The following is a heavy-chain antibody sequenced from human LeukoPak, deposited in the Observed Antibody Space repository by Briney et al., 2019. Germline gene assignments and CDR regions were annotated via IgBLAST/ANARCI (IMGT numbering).Heavy chain of an antibody. CDR3: ARDDGRDGYNSY. J-gene: IGHJ4*02. Sequence: SETLSLTYCVYGGSISSYYWSWIRQPPGRGLEWIGYIYYSGSTNYNPSLKSRATISVDTSKNQFSLKLSSVTAADTAVYYCARDDGRDGYNSYWGQGTLVTVSS. CDR1: GGSISSYY. D-gene: IGHD5-24*01. V-gene: IGHV4-59*01. CDR2: IYYSGST.